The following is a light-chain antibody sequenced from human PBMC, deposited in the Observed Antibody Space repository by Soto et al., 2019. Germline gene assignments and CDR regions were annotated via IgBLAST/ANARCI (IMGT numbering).Light chain of an antibody. CDR1: QSVLYSSNNQNC. V-gene: IGKV4-1*01. Sequence: DIVMTQSPDSLAVSLGGRATINCESSQSVLYSSNNQNCFAWYQQKPGQPPKLLSYWASTRESGVPDRFSGSGSVIDFTLTISSLQAEDVAVYYCQQYCATPWTFGQGTKVEIK. J-gene: IGKJ1*01. CDR3: QQYCATPWT. CDR2: WAS.